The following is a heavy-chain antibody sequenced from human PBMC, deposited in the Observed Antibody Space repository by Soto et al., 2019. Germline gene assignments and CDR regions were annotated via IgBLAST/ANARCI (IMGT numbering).Heavy chain of an antibody. CDR3: ARRGLSSSAGRYYFDY. Sequence: SXTRSLTGTVSGGSISSCYWSWIRQPPVKGLEWIGYIYYSGSTNYNPSLKSRVTISVDTSKNQFSLKLSSVTAADTAVYYCARRGLSSSAGRYYFDYWGQGTLVTVSS. V-gene: IGHV4-59*08. J-gene: IGHJ4*02. CDR1: GGSISSCY. CDR2: IYYSGST. D-gene: IGHD6-6*01.